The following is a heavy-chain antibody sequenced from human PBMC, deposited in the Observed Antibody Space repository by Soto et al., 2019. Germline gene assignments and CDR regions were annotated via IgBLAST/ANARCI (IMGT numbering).Heavy chain of an antibody. J-gene: IGHJ5*02. Sequence: NPSDTLSLTCTVSGGSISSSSYYWVVIRHAPWKGLEWIGSIYYSGSTYYNPSLKSRVTISVDTSKNQFSLKLSSVTAADTAVYYCARGYRQYQLLEGFDPWGQGTLVTVSS. CDR2: IYYSGST. V-gene: IGHV4-39*01. CDR3: ARGYRQYQLLEGFDP. D-gene: IGHD2-2*01. CDR1: GGSISSSSYY.